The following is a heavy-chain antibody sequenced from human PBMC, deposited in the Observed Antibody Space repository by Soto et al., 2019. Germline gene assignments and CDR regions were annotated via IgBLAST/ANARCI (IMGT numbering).Heavy chain of an antibody. CDR2: TRNKANRYTT. J-gene: IGHJ4*02. V-gene: IGHV3-72*01. D-gene: IGHD2-15*01. CDR3: GVVAATLGY. Sequence: EVQLVESGGGLVQPGGSLRLSCAASGFTLSDHYMDWVRQAPGKGLEWVGRTRNKANRYTTEYAASVKGRFTISRDDSKNSVYLQMNSLKTEDTAVYYCGVVAATLGYWGQGTLVTVSS. CDR1: GFTLSDHY.